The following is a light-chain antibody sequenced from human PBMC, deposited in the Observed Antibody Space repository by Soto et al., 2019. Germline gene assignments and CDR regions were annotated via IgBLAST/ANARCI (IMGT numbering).Light chain of an antibody. CDR2: EVS. CDR3: CSYAGSSTLV. J-gene: IGLJ2*01. Sequence: QSVLTQPASVSGSPGQSITISCTGTSSDVGSYNLVSWYQQHPGRAPKLMIYEVSKRPSGVSNRFSGSKSGNTASLTISGLQAEDEAEYYRCSYAGSSTLVFGGGTKVTVL. V-gene: IGLV2-23*02. CDR1: SSDVGSYNL.